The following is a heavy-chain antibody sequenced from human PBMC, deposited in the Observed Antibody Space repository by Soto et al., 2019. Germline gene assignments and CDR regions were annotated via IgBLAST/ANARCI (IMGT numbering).Heavy chain of an antibody. CDR3: AREGGSLNCFDP. J-gene: IGHJ5*02. D-gene: IGHD1-26*01. CDR2: ISSSSSTI. V-gene: IGHV3-48*02. Sequence: EVQLVESGGGLVQPGGSLRLSCAASGFTFSSYSMNWVRQAPGKGLEWVSYISSSSSTIYYADSVKGRLTISRDNAKNSLDLQMNRLRDKDTAVYYCAREGGSLNCFDPWGQGTLVTVSS. CDR1: GFTFSSYS.